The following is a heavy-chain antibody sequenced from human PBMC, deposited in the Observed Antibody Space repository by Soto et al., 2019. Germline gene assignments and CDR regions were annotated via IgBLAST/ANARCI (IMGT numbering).Heavy chain of an antibody. CDR2: INPSGGST. D-gene: IGHD3-10*01. J-gene: IGHJ6*02. Sequence: ASVKVSCKASGYTFTDYSIHWVRQTPGQGLEWMGIINPSGGSTSYAQKFQGRVTMTRDTSTSTVYMELSSLRSEDTAVYYCARRMVRGVTCYYYYGMDVWGQGTTVTVSS. CDR3: ARRMVRGVTCYYYYGMDV. V-gene: IGHV1-46*01. CDR1: GYTFTDYS.